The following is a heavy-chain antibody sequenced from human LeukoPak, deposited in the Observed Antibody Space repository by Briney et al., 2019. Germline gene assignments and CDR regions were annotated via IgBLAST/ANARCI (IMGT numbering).Heavy chain of an antibody. Sequence: SVKVSCTASGGTFSSYAISWVRQAPGQGLEWMGRIIPILGIANYAQKFQGRVTITADKSTSTAYMELSSLRSEDTAVYYCARDRGDYYDSSGYYWSYWGQGTLVTVSS. CDR3: ARDRGDYYDSSGYYWSY. D-gene: IGHD3-22*01. CDR1: GGTFSSYA. J-gene: IGHJ4*02. V-gene: IGHV1-69*04. CDR2: IIPILGIA.